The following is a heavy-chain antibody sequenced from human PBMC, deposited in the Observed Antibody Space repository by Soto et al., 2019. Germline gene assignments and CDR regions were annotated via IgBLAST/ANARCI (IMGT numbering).Heavy chain of an antibody. CDR2: IIPMFGTA. J-gene: IGHJ4*02. CDR3: ASGIQLWLRRINNGYSG. Sequence: QVQLVQSGAEVKKPESSVKVSCKAPGGTFSTYAISWVRQAPGQGLEWMGGIIPMFGTANYAQRFQDRVTXTXXESTSTVYMELSSLRSEDTAVYFCASGIQLWLRRINNGYSGWGQGTLVTVSS. D-gene: IGHD5-18*01. CDR1: GGTFSTYA. V-gene: IGHV1-69*05.